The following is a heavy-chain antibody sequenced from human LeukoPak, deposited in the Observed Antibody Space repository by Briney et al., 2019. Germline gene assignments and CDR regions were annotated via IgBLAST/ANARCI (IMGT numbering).Heavy chain of an antibody. CDR3: ARENKAVAAHYFDY. CDR1: GFTFSSSD. V-gene: IGHV3-13*01. D-gene: IGHD6-19*01. CDR2: IVRGGDS. Sequence: GGSLRLSCAASGFTFSSSDFHWVRQTTGKGLEWVSAIVRGGDSYYPDSVKGRFTISRENAMHSVYLQMNSLEAGDTAVYYCARENKAVAAHYFDYWGQGTLVTVSS. J-gene: IGHJ4*02.